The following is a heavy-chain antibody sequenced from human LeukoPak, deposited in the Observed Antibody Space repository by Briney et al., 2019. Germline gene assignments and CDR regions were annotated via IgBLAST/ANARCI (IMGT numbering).Heavy chain of an antibody. CDR1: GGSFSGYY. Sequence: SEILSLTCAVYGGSFSGYYWSWIRQPPGKGLEWIGEINHSGSTNYNPSLKSRVTISVDTSKNQFSLKLSSVTAADTAVYYCARAPDYGDYVRVEYYYMDVWGKGTTVTVSS. CDR3: ARAPDYGDYVRVEYYYMDV. CDR2: INHSGST. J-gene: IGHJ6*03. V-gene: IGHV4-34*01. D-gene: IGHD4-17*01.